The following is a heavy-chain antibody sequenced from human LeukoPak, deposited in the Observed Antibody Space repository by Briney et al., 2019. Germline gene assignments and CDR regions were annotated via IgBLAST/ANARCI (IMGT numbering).Heavy chain of an antibody. CDR3: ARDPSRGYSGYVAFDI. J-gene: IGHJ3*02. V-gene: IGHV4-59*01. CDR2: IYYSGST. D-gene: IGHD5-12*01. CDR1: GGSISSYY. Sequence: PSETLSLICTVSGGSISSYYWSWIRQPPGKGLEWIGYIYYSGSTNYNPSLKSRVTISVDTSKNQFSLKLSSVTAADTAVYYCARDPSRGYSGYVAFDIWGQGTKVTVSS.